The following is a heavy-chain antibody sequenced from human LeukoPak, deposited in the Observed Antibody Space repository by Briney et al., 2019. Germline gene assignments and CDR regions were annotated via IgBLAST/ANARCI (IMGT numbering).Heavy chain of an antibody. CDR1: GFTFSSYS. Sequence: GGSLRISCAASGFTFSSYSMKWVRQAPGKGLEWVSSISSSSSYIYYADSVKGRFTISRDNAKNSLYLQMNSLRAEDTAVYCCARVPREIYYYEGLFDYWGQGTLVTVSS. V-gene: IGHV3-21*01. J-gene: IGHJ4*02. CDR3: ARVPREIYYYEGLFDY. D-gene: IGHD3-22*01. CDR2: ISSSSSYI.